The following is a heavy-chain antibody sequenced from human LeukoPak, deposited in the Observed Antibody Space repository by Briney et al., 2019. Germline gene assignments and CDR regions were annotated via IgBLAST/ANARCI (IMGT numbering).Heavy chain of an antibody. CDR3: ARASSTVTTLFDY. J-gene: IGHJ4*02. D-gene: IGHD4-17*01. Sequence: PGGSLRLSCAASGFTFSDYYMSWIRQAPGKGLEWVSYISSSGSTLYYADSVKGRFTISRDNAKNSLYLQMNSLRAEDTAVYYCARASSTVTTLFDYWGQGTLVTVSS. CDR2: ISSSGSTL. CDR1: GFTFSDYY. V-gene: IGHV3-11*04.